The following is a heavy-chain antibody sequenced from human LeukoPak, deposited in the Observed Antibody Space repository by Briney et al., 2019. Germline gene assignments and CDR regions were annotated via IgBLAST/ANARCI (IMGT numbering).Heavy chain of an antibody. CDR3: AKTYYYDSSGYFNGHFDY. J-gene: IGHJ4*02. V-gene: IGHV3-30*18. Sequence: GGSLRLSCAASGFTFSSYGMHWVRQAPGKGLEWVAVISYDGSNKYYADSVKGRFTISRDNSKNTLYLQMNSLRAEDTAVYYCAKTYYYDSSGYFNGHFDYWGQGTLVTVSS. D-gene: IGHD3-22*01. CDR2: ISYDGSNK. CDR1: GFTFSSYG.